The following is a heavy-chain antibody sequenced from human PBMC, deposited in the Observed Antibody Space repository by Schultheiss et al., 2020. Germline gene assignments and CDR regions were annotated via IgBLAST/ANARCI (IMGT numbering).Heavy chain of an antibody. Sequence: ASVKVSCKASGYTFTGYYMHWVRQAPGQGLEWMGRINPNSGGTNYAQKFQGRVTMTRDTSISTAYMELSRLRSDDTAVYYCARDRGSSWYFIDYWGQGTLVTVSS. CDR3: ARDRGSSWYFIDY. J-gene: IGHJ4*02. CDR1: GYTFTGYY. V-gene: IGHV1-2*06. CDR2: INPNSGGT. D-gene: IGHD6-13*01.